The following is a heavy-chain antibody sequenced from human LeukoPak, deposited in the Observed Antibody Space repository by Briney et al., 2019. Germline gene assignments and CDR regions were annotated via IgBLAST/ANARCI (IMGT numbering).Heavy chain of an antibody. J-gene: IGHJ4*02. D-gene: IGHD7-27*01. Sequence: GGPVRHFRGASGFHLSNHLMPWVRPAPGKGLECVAHIKQDGSEESHVDSVKGRFTISRDNAKNSLFLQMNSLGAEYTAVYYCARGHWALAYGGQGTLVSVS. CDR1: GFHLSNHL. CDR2: IKQDGSEE. V-gene: IGHV3-7*01. CDR3: ARGHWALAY.